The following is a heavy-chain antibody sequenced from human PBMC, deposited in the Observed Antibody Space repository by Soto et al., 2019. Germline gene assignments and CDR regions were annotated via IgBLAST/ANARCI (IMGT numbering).Heavy chain of an antibody. CDR1: GFTLSNFW. CDR2: INDDGSRT. D-gene: IGHD3-3*01. V-gene: IGHV3-74*01. J-gene: IGHJ2*01. Sequence: EVQLVESGGGLVQPGGSLRLSCAASGFTLSNFWMHWVRQVPGKGLVWVSRINDDGSRTKYADSVEGRLTISRDNAKNTLYLQMGSLRVDDTAVYYCVRDHHDYDFWSGNPRGYFDLWGRGTLVTVSS. CDR3: VRDHHDYDFWSGNPRGYFDL.